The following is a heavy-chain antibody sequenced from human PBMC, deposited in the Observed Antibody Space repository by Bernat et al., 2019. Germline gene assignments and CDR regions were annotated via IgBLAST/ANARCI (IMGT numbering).Heavy chain of an antibody. CDR2: INHSGST. J-gene: IGHJ4*02. CDR1: GGSFSGYY. V-gene: IGHV4-34*01. D-gene: IGHD6-13*01. CDR3: ARGVRRIPAAGIPPNFDY. Sequence: QVQLQQWGARLLKPSETLSFTCAVYGGSFSGYYWSWIRQPPGKGLEWMGEINHSGSTNYNPSLKSRVTVSVDTSKNQFSLKLSSVTAADTAVYYCARGVRRIPAAGIPPNFDYWGQGSLVTVSS.